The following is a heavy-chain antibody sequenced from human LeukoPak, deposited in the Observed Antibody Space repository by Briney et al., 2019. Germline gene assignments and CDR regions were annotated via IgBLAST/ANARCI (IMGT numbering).Heavy chain of an antibody. Sequence: ASVKVSCKASGYTFTGYYMHWVRQAPGQGLEWMGWINPNSGGTNYAQKFQGWVTMTRDTSISTAHMELSRLRSDDTAVYYCARDRGEYSGYDSRPQTWYYFDYWGQGTLVTVSS. CDR1: GYTFTGYY. D-gene: IGHD5-12*01. CDR3: ARDRGEYSGYDSRPQTWYYFDY. J-gene: IGHJ4*02. CDR2: INPNSGGT. V-gene: IGHV1-2*04.